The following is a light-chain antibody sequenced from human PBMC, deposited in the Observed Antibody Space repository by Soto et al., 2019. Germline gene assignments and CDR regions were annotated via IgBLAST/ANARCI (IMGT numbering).Light chain of an antibody. Sequence: DIQITQSPSTLSASVGDRVTITCRATQSVSRWLAWYQQKPGRAPKLLIYDASTLESGVPSRFSGGESGTQFTLTISSLQPEDFATYYCQQYNLYLSYTVRQETKLQIK. CDR1: QSVSRW. CDR3: QQYNLYLSYT. V-gene: IGKV1-5*01. CDR2: DAS. J-gene: IGKJ2*01.